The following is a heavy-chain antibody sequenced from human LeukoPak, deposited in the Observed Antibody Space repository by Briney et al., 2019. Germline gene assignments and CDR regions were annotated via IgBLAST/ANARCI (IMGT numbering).Heavy chain of an antibody. D-gene: IGHD3-22*01. CDR2: IYYSGST. Sequence: SQTLSLTCAVSGGSISSGGYSWNWIRQPPGRGLEWIGYIYYSGSTYYNPSLKSRVTISVDTSKNQLSLKLNSVTAADTAVYYCAREGGYYFDYWGQGTLVTVSS. J-gene: IGHJ4*02. CDR1: GGSISSGGYS. CDR3: AREGGYYFDY. V-gene: IGHV4-30-4*07.